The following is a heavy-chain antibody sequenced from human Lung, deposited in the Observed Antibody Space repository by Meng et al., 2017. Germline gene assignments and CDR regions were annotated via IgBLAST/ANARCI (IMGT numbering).Heavy chain of an antibody. V-gene: IGHV1-2*06. CDR3: ARDEDISAAGKLFGDY. J-gene: IGHJ4*02. Sequence: LVPPGAGLKKPGASVNASCKPSAYNFPDFDIHWVRRAPGQGLEWMGRINPKSGDTHYAQKFQARVTMTGDTSISTAYMELSGLISDDTAMYYCARDEDISAAGKLFGDYWGQGTLVTVSS. CDR1: AYNFPDFD. D-gene: IGHD6-25*01. CDR2: INPKSGDT.